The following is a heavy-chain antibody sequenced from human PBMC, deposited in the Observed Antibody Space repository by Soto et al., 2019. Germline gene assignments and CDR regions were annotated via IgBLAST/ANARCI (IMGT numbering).Heavy chain of an antibody. CDR2: FDPEDGET. CDR1: GYTLTELS. J-gene: IGHJ3*02. Sequence: ASVKVSCKVSGYTLTELSMHWVRQAPGKGLEWMGGFDPEDGETIYAQKFQGRVTMTEDTSTDTAYMELSSLRSEDTAVYYCAPRGRGRGAFDIWGQGTMVTVSS. CDR3: APRGRGRGAFDI. V-gene: IGHV1-24*01. D-gene: IGHD3-16*01.